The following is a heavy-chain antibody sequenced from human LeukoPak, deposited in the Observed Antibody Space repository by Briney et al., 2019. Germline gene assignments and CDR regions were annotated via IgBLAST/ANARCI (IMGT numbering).Heavy chain of an antibody. D-gene: IGHD3-22*01. CDR1: GFTFSSYW. CDR3: ARVGYYDSSNYYAYFQH. CDR2: INSDGTDI. V-gene: IGHV3-74*01. J-gene: IGHJ1*01. Sequence: GGSLRLSCAASGFTFSSYWMHWVRQAPGKGLEWVARINSDGTDISYGDSVKGRFTISRDIAKNTLYLQMNSLRVEDTAVYYCARVGYYDSSNYYAYFQHWGQGTLVTVSS.